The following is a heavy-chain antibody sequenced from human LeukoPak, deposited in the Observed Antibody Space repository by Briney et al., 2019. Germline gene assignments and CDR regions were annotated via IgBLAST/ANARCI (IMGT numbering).Heavy chain of an antibody. CDR2: IYYSGST. CDR1: GGSISSYY. Sequence: PSETLSLTCTVSGGSISSYYWSWIRQPPGKGLEWIGYIYYSGSTNYSPSLKSRVTISVDTSKNQFSLKLSSVTAADTAVYYCARGDDYGDQFDYWGQGTLVTVSS. J-gene: IGHJ4*02. CDR3: ARGDDYGDQFDY. D-gene: IGHD4-17*01. V-gene: IGHV4-59*01.